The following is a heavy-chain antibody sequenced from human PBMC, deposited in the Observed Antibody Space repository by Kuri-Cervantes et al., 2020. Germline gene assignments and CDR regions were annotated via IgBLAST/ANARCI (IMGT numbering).Heavy chain of an antibody. D-gene: IGHD6-19*01. J-gene: IGHJ4*02. V-gene: IGHV3-30*18. CDR2: ISYDESNK. CDR1: GFTFSSYG. Sequence: SLRLSCAASGFTFSSYGMLWVRQAPGKGLEWVAGISYDESNKYYADSVKGRFTISRDNSKNTLYLQMNSLRAEDTAVYYCAKSSKAVAGLSTPYYFDYWGQGTLVTVSS. CDR3: AKSSKAVAGLSTPYYFDY.